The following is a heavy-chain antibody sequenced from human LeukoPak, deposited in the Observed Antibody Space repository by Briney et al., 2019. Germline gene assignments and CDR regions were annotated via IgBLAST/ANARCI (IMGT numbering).Heavy chain of an antibody. D-gene: IGHD3-3*01. CDR1: GFTFSSHT. Sequence: GGSLRLSCAASGFTFSSHTMNWVRQAPGKGLEWVSYISSSSTIYYADSVKGRFTISRDNAKNSLYLQMNSLRAEDTAVYYCARDGQTIFGVVPMGYWGQGTLVTVSS. CDR3: ARDGQTIFGVVPMGY. V-gene: IGHV3-48*01. J-gene: IGHJ4*02. CDR2: ISSSSTI.